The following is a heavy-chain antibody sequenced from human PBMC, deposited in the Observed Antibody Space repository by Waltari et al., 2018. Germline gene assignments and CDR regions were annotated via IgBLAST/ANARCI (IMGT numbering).Heavy chain of an antibody. CDR1: GFTFVRHW. V-gene: IGHV3-7*01. CDR3: ARALPGEITVYDY. D-gene: IGHD3-10*01. J-gene: IGHJ4*02. CDR2: IKQDGTQQ. Sequence: EVQLVESGGGLVQPGGSLGLSCVASGFTFVRHWMGWVSQAPEKGLEWVADIKQDGTQQYYVDSVKGRFTVSRDNHKNSLFLQMNSLRAEDTAVYYCARALPGEITVYDYWAQGALVTVSS.